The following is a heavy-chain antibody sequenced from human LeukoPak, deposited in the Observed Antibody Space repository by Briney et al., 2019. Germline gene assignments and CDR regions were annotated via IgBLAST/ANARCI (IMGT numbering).Heavy chain of an antibody. V-gene: IGHV4-34*01. J-gene: IGHJ3*02. CDR2: INHSGST. Sequence: KPSETLSFTCTVSGASISDFYWTWVRQPPGKGLEWIGEINHSGSTNYNPSLKSRVTISVDTSKNQFSLKLSSVTAADTAVYYCARVRWRRAFDIWGQGTMVTVSS. CDR1: GASISDFY. D-gene: IGHD4-23*01. CDR3: ARVRWRRAFDI.